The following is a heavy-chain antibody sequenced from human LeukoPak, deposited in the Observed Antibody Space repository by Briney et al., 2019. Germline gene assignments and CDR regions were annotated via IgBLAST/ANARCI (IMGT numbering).Heavy chain of an antibody. CDR2: VRNKARYNNT. D-gene: IGHD2-21*01. Sequence: GRSLRLSCGTSVFTFGDYHVAWVPQAPGKGLERIGRVRNKARYNNTEYGASVEGRFTSSRDASKNSLYLQMDSLKSEETGVYFCARDGQQGDQSSFDIWGQGTTVTVSS. J-gene: IGHJ3*02. CDR1: VFTFGDYH. CDR3: ARDGQQGDQSSFDI. V-gene: IGHV3-72*01.